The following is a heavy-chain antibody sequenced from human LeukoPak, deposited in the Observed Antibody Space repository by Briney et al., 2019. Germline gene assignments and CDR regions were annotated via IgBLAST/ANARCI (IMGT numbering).Heavy chain of an antibody. D-gene: IGHD2-15*01. J-gene: IGHJ4*02. Sequence: GGSLRLSCAASGFTFSSYGMHWVRQAPGRGLEWVAFIRYDGSNKYYADSVKGRFTISRDNSKNTLYLQMNSLRAEDTAVYYCAREAGDIVVVVAATPFDYWGQGTLVTVSS. CDR3: AREAGDIVVVVAATPFDY. CDR2: IRYDGSNK. CDR1: GFTFSSYG. V-gene: IGHV3-30*02.